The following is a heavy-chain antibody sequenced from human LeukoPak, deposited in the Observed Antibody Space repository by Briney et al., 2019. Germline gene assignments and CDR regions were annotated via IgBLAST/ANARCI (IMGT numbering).Heavy chain of an antibody. CDR1: SGSISSSSYY. CDR3: ASYYYDSSGYYGSSVY. D-gene: IGHD3-22*01. CDR2: IYYSGST. Sequence: SETLSLTCTVSSGSISSSSYYWGWIRQPPGKGLEWIGSIYYSGSTYYNPSLKSRVTISVDTSKNQFSLKLSSVTAADTAVYYCASYYYDSSGYYGSSVYWGQGTLVTVSS. J-gene: IGHJ4*02. V-gene: IGHV4-39*07.